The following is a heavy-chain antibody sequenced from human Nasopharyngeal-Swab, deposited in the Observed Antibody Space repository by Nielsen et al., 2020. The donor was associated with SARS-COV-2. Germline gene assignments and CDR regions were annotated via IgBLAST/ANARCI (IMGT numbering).Heavy chain of an antibody. J-gene: IGHJ3*02. CDR3: ARDGVTRGALDI. CDR1: GGSISLGGYN. D-gene: IGHD3-16*02. CDR2: IYYSGST. V-gene: IGHV4-31*03. Sequence: LRLSCTVAGGSISLGGYNWIWLRQHPGKGLEWIGYIYYSGSTYYKPSLKSRVTMSVDTSKNQFSLKLTSVTAADTAVYYCARDGVTRGALDIWGPGTMVTVSS.